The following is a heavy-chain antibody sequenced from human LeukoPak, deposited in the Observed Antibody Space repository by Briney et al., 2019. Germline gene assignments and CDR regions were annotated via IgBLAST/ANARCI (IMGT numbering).Heavy chain of an antibody. D-gene: IGHD1-26*01. V-gene: IGHV3-74*01. CDR3: AKDVGATLSYGMDA. Sequence: PGGSLRLSCAASGFTFSSYWMHWVRQAPGKGLVWVSRINSDGSSTSYADSVKGRFTISRDNVKNSLYLQMNSLKPEDTALYYCAKDVGATLSYGMDAWGQGTTVTVSS. CDR1: GFTFSSYW. J-gene: IGHJ6*02. CDR2: INSDGSST.